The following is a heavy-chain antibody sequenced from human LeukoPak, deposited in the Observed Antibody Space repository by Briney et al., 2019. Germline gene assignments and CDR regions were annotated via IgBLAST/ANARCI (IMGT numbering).Heavy chain of an antibody. CDR3: AKDRKLLWFGESDYYYGMDV. CDR1: GFTFSSYA. Sequence: PGGSLRLSCAASGFTFSSYAMHWVRQAPGKGLEWVAVISYDGSNKYYADSVKGRFTISRDNSKNTLYLQMNSLRAEDTAVYYCAKDRKLLWFGESDYYYGMDVWGQGTPVTVSS. D-gene: IGHD3-10*01. V-gene: IGHV3-30-3*01. J-gene: IGHJ6*02. CDR2: ISYDGSNK.